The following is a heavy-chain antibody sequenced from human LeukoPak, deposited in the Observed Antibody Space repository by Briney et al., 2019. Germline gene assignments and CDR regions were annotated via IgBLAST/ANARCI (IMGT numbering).Heavy chain of an antibody. D-gene: IGHD3-9*01. CDR2: IYHSGST. J-gene: IGHJ5*02. CDR1: GGSISSGGYS. Sequence: SETLSLTCAVSGGSISSGGYSWSWIRQPPGKGLEWIGYIYHSGSTYYNLSLKSRVTISVDKSKNQFSLKLSSVTAADTAVYYCARLIVLRYFDWLLPNWFDPWGQGTLVTVSS. V-gene: IGHV4-30-2*01. CDR3: ARLIVLRYFDWLLPNWFDP.